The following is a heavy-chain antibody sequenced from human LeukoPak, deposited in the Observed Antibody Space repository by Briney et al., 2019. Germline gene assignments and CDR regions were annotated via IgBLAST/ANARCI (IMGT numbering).Heavy chain of an antibody. CDR3: ASPSYYYDSSGYYSFDY. D-gene: IGHD3-22*01. Sequence: PGGSLRLSCVASGFTFSSYAMHWVRQAPGNGLEWVAVISYDGSNKYYADSVKGRFTISRDNSKNTLYLQMNSLRAEDTAVYYCASPSYYYDSSGYYSFDYWGQGTLVTVSS. CDR1: GFTFSSYA. CDR2: ISYDGSNK. J-gene: IGHJ4*02. V-gene: IGHV3-30*04.